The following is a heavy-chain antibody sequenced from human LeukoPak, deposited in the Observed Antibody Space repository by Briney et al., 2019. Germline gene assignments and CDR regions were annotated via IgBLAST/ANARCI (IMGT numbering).Heavy chain of an antibody. CDR3: ARASYDFWSGYFAWFDP. J-gene: IGHJ5*02. CDR2: IYYSGST. Sequence: SETLSLTCTVSGGSISSGGYYWSWIRQHQGKGLEWIGDIYYSGSTYYNPSLKSRVTISVDTSKNQFSLKLSSVTAADTAVYYCARASYDFWSGYFAWFDPWGQGTLVTVSS. D-gene: IGHD3-3*01. CDR1: GGSISSGGYY. V-gene: IGHV4-31*03.